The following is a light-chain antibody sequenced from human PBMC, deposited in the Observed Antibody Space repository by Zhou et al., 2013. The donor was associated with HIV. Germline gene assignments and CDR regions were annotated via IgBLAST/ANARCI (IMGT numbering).Light chain of an antibody. V-gene: IGKV1-NL1*01. Sequence: DIQMTQSPSTLSASVGDRVTITCRASQSISSWLAWYQQKPGKAPKLLLHAASRLESGVPSRFSGSASGTDYTLTITSLQPEDFATYYCHQYYETPLTFGRRDQGGDQT. CDR2: AAS. CDR3: HQYYETPLT. J-gene: IGKJ4*01. CDR1: QSISSW.